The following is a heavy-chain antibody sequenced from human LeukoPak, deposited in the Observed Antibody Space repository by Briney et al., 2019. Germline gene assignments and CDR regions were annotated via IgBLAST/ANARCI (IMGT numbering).Heavy chain of an antibody. CDR2: ISAYNGNT. D-gene: IGHD3-9*01. J-gene: IGHJ4*02. CDR1: GYTFTSYG. CDR3: ARVPYYDILTGYYGADY. V-gene: IGHV1-18*01. Sequence: GASVKVSCKASGYTFTSYGISWVRQAPGQGLEWMGWISAYNGNTNYAQKLQGRVTMTTDTSTSTAYMELRSLRSDDTAVYYCARVPYYDILTGYYGADYWGQGTLVTASS.